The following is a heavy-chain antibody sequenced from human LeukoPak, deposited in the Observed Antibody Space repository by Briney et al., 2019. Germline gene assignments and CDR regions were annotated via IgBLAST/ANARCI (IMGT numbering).Heavy chain of an antibody. CDR1: GFTFSSYW. D-gene: IGHD4-17*01. CDR3: ARLMTTVTTDAFDI. CDR2: INSDGGRT. J-gene: IGHJ3*02. V-gene: IGHV3-74*01. Sequence: GGSLRLSCAASGFTFSSYWMHWVRQAPGKGLVWVSRINSDGGRTNYADSVKGRFTISRDNARNTLYLQMNSLRAEDTALYYCARLMTTVTTDAFDIWGHGTMVTVSS.